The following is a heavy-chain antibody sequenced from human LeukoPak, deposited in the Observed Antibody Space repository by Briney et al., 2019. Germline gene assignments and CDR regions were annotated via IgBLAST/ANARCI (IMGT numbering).Heavy chain of an antibody. CDR3: ARDLLPHIAVVPAARPGGYYYGMDV. J-gene: IGHJ6*02. Sequence: ASVKVSCKASGYTFTGYYMHWVRQAPGQGLEWMGWINPNSGGTNYAQKFQGRVTMTRDTSISTAYMELSRLRSDDTAVYYCARDLLPHIAVVPAARPGGYYYGMDVWGQGTTVTVSS. CDR2: INPNSGGT. CDR1: GYTFTGYY. V-gene: IGHV1-2*02. D-gene: IGHD2-2*01.